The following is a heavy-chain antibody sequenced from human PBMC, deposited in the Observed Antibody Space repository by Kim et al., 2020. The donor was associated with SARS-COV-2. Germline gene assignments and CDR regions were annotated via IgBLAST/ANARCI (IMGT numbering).Heavy chain of an antibody. J-gene: IGHJ4*02. CDR3: AIVDYYDSSGLDY. D-gene: IGHD3-22*01. Sequence: LSLTCAASGFTFSSYGMHWVRQAPGKGLEWVAVISYDGSNKYYADSVKGRFTISRDNSKNTLYLQMNSLRAEDTAVYYCAIVDYYDSSGLDYWGQGTLVTVSS. CDR1: GFTFSSYG. V-gene: IGHV3-30*03. CDR2: ISYDGSNK.